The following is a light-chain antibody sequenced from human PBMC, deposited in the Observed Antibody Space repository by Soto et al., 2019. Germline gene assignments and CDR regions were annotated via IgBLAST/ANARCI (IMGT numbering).Light chain of an antibody. CDR3: QQYDNLPPHT. CDR2: DES. Sequence: DIQMTQSPSSLSASVGDRVTITCQASQDISNYLNWYQQKPGKAPKLLIYDESNLETGVPSRFSGSGSGTVFAFTISSLQPEDIATQYCQQYDNLPPHTFGQGTKLEIK. V-gene: IGKV1-33*01. J-gene: IGKJ2*01. CDR1: QDISNY.